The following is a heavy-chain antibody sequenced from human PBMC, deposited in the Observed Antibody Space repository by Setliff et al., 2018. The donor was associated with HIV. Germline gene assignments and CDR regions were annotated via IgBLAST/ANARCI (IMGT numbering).Heavy chain of an antibody. CDR2: IKTDGSEK. CDR3: ARERYSYGYAD. J-gene: IGHJ4*02. Sequence: GESLKISCAASGFTFSSYWMSWVRQAPGKGPEWVANIKTDGSEKFYVDSVKGRFTISRDNAKNSLYLQMNSLRAEDTAVYYCARERYSYGYADWGQGTLVTVSS. CDR1: GFTFSSYW. V-gene: IGHV3-7*03. D-gene: IGHD5-18*01.